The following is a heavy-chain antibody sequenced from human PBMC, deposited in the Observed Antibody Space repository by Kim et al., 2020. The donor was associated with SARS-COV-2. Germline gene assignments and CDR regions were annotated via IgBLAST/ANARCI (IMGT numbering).Heavy chain of an antibody. CDR3: ARLYPSDYDAGYDGSFDV. J-gene: IGHJ3*01. D-gene: IGHD3-22*01. CDR1: GYRFTANW. CDR2: IDPSDSRT. Sequence: GESLKISCQVSGYRFTANWITWVRQVPGKGLEWMGRIDPSDSRTQFGPSFQGHVSTSVAKSTSTAYLQWNSLKASDTAMYYCARLYPSDYDAGYDGSFDVWGQGTIVTVS. V-gene: IGHV5-10-1*01.